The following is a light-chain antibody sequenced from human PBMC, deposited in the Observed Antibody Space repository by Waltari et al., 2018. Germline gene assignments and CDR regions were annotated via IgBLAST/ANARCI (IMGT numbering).Light chain of an antibody. CDR2: DNI. V-gene: IGLV1-51*01. CDR1: SSNIGNGY. CDR3: GTWDSSLSTVV. J-gene: IGLJ2*01. Sequence: QSVLPQPPSVSAPPGQTATLSCSGSSSNIGNGYVSWYQHVPGTAPKLLIYDNIKRPSGIPDRFSASKSGTSATLDITGLQTGDEADYFCGTWDSSLSTVVFGGGTKLTVL.